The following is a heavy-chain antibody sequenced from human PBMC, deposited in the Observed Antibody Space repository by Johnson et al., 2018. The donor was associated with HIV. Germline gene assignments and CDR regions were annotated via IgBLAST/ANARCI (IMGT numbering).Heavy chain of an antibody. D-gene: IGHD1-26*01. V-gene: IGHV3-74*02. J-gene: IGHJ3*02. CDR1: GFTFSNYW. CDR3: AGGVGATLVPNDAFDI. Sequence: VQLVESGGGLVQPGGSLRLSCAASGFTFSNYWMHWVRQAPGKGLVWVSRVNSDGSGTTYADSVKGRFAISRDNAKNTLYLQMNSLRAEDTSVYYCAGGVGATLVPNDAFDIWGQGTMVTVSS. CDR2: VNSDGSGT.